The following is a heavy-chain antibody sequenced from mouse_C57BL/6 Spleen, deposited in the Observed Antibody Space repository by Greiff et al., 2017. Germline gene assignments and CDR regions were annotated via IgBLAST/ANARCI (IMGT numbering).Heavy chain of an antibody. CDR2: IYPGDGDT. Sequence: QVQLKESGAELVKPGASVKISCKASGYAFSSYWMNWVKQRPGKGLEWIGQIYPGDGDTNYNGKFKGKATLTADKSSSTAYMQLSSLTSEDSAVYFCARTAQATYFDYWGQGTTLTVSS. CDR1: GYAFSSYW. CDR3: ARTAQATYFDY. J-gene: IGHJ2*01. D-gene: IGHD3-2*02. V-gene: IGHV1-80*01.